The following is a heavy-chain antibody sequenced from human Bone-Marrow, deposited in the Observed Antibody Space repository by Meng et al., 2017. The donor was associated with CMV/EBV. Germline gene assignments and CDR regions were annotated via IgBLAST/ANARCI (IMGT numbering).Heavy chain of an antibody. J-gene: IGHJ3*02. Sequence: LRLSCTVSGGSISSSSYYWGWIRQHPGKGLEWIGYIYYSGSTYYNPSLKSRVTISVDTSKNQFSLKLSSVTAADTAVYYCARVGYSGSYHDAFDIWGQGTMVTVSS. CDR2: IYYSGST. CDR1: GGSISSSSYY. CDR3: ARVGYSGSYHDAFDI. V-gene: IGHV4-31*03. D-gene: IGHD1-26*01.